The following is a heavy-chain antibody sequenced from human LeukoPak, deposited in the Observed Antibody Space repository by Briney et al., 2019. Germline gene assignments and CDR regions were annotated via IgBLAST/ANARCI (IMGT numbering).Heavy chain of an antibody. J-gene: IGHJ6*03. CDR3: AKMGKTENHYGSGRFSYYYYMDV. V-gene: IGHV3-7*01. CDR1: GFTFSNYW. Sequence: GGSLRLSCAASGFTFSNYWMSWVRQTPGKGLEWVANINQDGSEKYYVDSVQGRFTISRDNSKNTLYLQMNSLRAEDTAVYYCAKMGKTENHYGSGRFSYYYYMDVWGKGTTVTISS. D-gene: IGHD3-10*01. CDR2: INQDGSEK.